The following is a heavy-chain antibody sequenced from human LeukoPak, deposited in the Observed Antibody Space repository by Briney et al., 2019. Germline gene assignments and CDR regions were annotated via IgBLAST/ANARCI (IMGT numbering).Heavy chain of an antibody. CDR3: ARHQLGGDPHDYYYYCMDV. D-gene: IGHD4-17*01. Sequence: PGGSLRLSCTTSGFTFGDYAMSWFRQAPGKGLEWVGFIRSINYGGGVEYAASVRGRFIISKDDSYSVPYLKMNSVETEDTALYYSARHQLGGDPHDYYYYCMDVWGKGTTVTVSS. CDR1: GFTFGDYA. CDR2: IRSINYGGGV. V-gene: IGHV3-49*03. J-gene: IGHJ6*03.